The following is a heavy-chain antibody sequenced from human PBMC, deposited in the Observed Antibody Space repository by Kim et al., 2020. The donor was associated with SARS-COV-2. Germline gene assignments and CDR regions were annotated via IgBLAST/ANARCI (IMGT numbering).Heavy chain of an antibody. D-gene: IGHD6-25*01. J-gene: IGHJ4*02. CDR3: ANFAALPFDY. Sequence: AASGKGRFTISRDNSKNTLSLQMNSLRAEDTAVYYCANFAALPFDYWGQGTLVTVSS. V-gene: IGHV3-23*01.